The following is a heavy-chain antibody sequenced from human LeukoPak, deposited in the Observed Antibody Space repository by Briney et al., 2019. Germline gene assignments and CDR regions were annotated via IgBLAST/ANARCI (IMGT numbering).Heavy chain of an antibody. J-gene: IGHJ6*03. CDR2: ISSSGSTI. CDR1: GFTFSNYE. Sequence: GGSLRLSCAASGFTFSNYEMNWVRQAPGKGLEWVSYISSSGSTIYYADSVKGRFTISRDNAKNSLYLQMNSLRAEDTAVYYCARGDTAMVDYYYYMDVWGKGTTVTISS. CDR3: ARGDTAMVDYYYYMDV. D-gene: IGHD5-18*01. V-gene: IGHV3-48*03.